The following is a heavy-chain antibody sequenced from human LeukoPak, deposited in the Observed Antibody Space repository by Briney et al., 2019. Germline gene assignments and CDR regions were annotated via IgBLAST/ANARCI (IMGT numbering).Heavy chain of an antibody. D-gene: IGHD5-18*01. CDR1: GYTFTGYY. Sequence: ASVKVSFEASGYTFTGYYMHWVRQAPGQGLEWMGWINPNSGGTNYAQKFQGRVTMTRDTSISTAYMELSRLRSDDTAVYYCARDTAMVTYWFDPWGQGTLVTVSS. V-gene: IGHV1-2*02. CDR2: INPNSGGT. CDR3: ARDTAMVTYWFDP. J-gene: IGHJ5*02.